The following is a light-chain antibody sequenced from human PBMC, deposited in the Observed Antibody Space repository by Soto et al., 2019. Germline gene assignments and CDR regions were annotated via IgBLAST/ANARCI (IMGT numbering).Light chain of an antibody. J-gene: IGLJ2*01. Sequence: QSALTQPASVSGSLGQSITISCTGTSSDVGAYNYVSWYQQHPDKAPQLLIFEVTNRPSGVSGRFSGSKSGITASLSISGLQPEDEADYYCTSYSSSSPLLFGGGTKLTVL. CDR2: EVT. CDR1: SSDVGAYNY. V-gene: IGLV2-14*01. CDR3: TSYSSSSPLL.